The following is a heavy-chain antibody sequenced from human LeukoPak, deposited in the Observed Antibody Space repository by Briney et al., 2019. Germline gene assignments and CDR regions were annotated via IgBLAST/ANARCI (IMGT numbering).Heavy chain of an antibody. V-gene: IGHV1-18*01. Sequence: ASVKVSCKASGYTFTSYGISWVRQAPGQGLERMGWISAYNGNTNYAQKLQGRVTMTTDTSTSTAYMELRSLRSDDTAVYYCARGSRLLWFGEYLFDYWGQGTLVTVSS. J-gene: IGHJ4*02. CDR2: ISAYNGNT. D-gene: IGHD3-10*01. CDR1: GYTFTSYG. CDR3: ARGSRLLWFGEYLFDY.